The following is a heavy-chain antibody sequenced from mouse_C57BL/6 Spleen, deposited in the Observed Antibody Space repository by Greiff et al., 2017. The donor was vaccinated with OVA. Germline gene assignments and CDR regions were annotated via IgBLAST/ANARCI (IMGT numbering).Heavy chain of an antibody. Sequence: VQLQQSGAELVRPGASVTLSCKASGYTFTDYEMHWVKQTPVHGLEWIGAIDPETGGTAYNQKFKGKAILTADKSSSTAYKELRSLTSEHSAVYYCTTPPWYGSTPGYWGQGTTLTVSS. V-gene: IGHV1-15*01. CDR3: TTPPWYGSTPGY. CDR2: IDPETGGT. D-gene: IGHD1-1*01. J-gene: IGHJ2*01. CDR1: GYTFTDYE.